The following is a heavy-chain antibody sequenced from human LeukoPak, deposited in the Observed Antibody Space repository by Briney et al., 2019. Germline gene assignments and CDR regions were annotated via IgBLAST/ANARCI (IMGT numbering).Heavy chain of an antibody. CDR3: ARVRDGYNDAYDI. D-gene: IGHD5-24*01. CDR2: INPSSGST. V-gene: IGHV1-46*01. CDR1: GYSFTRYY. Sequence: GASVKVSCKASGYSFTRYYIHWVRRAPGQGLEWMGIINPSSGSTSYAQNFQGRVTLTRDTSTSSIYMELSSLRSEDTAVYYCARVRDGYNDAYDIWGQGTMVTVSS. J-gene: IGHJ3*02.